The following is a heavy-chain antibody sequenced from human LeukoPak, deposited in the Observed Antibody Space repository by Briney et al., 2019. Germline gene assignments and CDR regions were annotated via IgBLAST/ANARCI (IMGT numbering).Heavy chain of an antibody. J-gene: IGHJ4*02. CDR1: GFTFTSYA. D-gene: IGHD2-2*01. CDR3: AKLSRDCSTTSCYVDY. CDR2: IRGSGGPT. Sequence: PGGSLRLSCAASGFTFTSYAMSWVRQAPGKGLECVSAIRGSGGPTYYADSVKGRFTISRDNSKNTLYLQMNSLRAEDTAVYYCAKLSRDCSTTSCYVDYWGQGTLVTVSS. V-gene: IGHV3-23*01.